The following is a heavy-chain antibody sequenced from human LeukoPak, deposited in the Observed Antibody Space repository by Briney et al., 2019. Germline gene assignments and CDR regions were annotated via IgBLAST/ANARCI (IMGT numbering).Heavy chain of an antibody. V-gene: IGHV3-30*02. CDR3: AKDALLVVGSSGYYYNN. Sequence: GGSLRLSCAASGFSFRDFGMHWVRQAPGKGLEWVAFIRYDGSKTYYSGSVKGRFTISRDNSKNTLYLQMNSLKAEDTALYYCAKDALLVVGSSGYYYNNWRRGTLVTVSS. J-gene: IGHJ4*02. CDR1: GFSFRDFG. D-gene: IGHD3-22*01. CDR2: IRYDGSKT.